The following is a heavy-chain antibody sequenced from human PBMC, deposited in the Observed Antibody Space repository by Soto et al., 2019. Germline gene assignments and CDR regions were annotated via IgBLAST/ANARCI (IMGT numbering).Heavy chain of an antibody. D-gene: IGHD3-10*01. J-gene: IGHJ6*02. V-gene: IGHV3-74*01. CDR3: ARGVLNSIYYGMDA. CDR1: GFTFSSYW. Sequence: LRLSCAASGFTFSSYWIHWVRQAPWKGLVWVSRINSDGSSTSYADSVKGRFTISRDNAKNTLYLQMNSLRAEDTAVYYCARGVLNSIYYGMDAWGQGTTVTVSS. CDR2: INSDGSST.